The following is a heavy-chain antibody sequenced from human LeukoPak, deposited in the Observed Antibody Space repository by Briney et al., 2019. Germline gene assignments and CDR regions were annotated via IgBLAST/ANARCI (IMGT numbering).Heavy chain of an antibody. Sequence: GGSLRLSCAAPGFTVSSNYMSWVRQAPGKGLEWVSVIYSGGSTYYADSVKGRFTISRDNSKNTLYLQMNSLRAEDTAVYYCARVGEWELQGYFDYWGQGTLVTVSS. V-gene: IGHV3-53*01. J-gene: IGHJ4*02. CDR1: GFTVSSNY. D-gene: IGHD1-26*01. CDR3: ARVGEWELQGYFDY. CDR2: IYSGGST.